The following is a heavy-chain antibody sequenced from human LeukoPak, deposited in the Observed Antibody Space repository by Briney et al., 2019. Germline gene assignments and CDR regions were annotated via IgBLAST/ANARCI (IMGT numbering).Heavy chain of an antibody. J-gene: IGHJ4*02. CDR1: GVSIGSYF. V-gene: IGHV4-59*08. CDR3: ARGGSYTLY. Sequence: SETLSLTCTVSGVSIGSYFWSWIRQPPGKGLEWIGYIDNRGSTNYNPSLKSRVTISVDTSKNQFSLKLNSVTAADTAVYYCARGGSYTLYWGQGTLVTVSS. CDR2: IDNRGST. D-gene: IGHD1-26*01.